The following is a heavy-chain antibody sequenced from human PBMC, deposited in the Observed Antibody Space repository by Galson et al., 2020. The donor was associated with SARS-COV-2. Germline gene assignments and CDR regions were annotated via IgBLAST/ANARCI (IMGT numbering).Heavy chain of an antibody. CDR3: AKALDGQNFVDL. CDR1: GFTFSNSY. CDR2: ISRHGDTI. V-gene: IGHV3-11*04. J-gene: IGHJ2*01. Sequence: NSGGSLRLSCAASGFTFSNSYMSWIRQAPGKGLEWVSYISRHGDTIYYPNSVKGRFTVSRDNAKKFLYLQMNSLRAEDTAVYYCAKALDGQNFVDLWGRGTLVTVSS.